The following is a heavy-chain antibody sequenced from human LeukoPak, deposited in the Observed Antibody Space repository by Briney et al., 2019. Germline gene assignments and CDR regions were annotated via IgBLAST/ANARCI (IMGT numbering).Heavy chain of an antibody. J-gene: IGHJ4*02. CDR2: ISVYNGNT. V-gene: IGHV1-18*01. CDR3: ARDRTKYYGSGSYPLGL. CDR1: GYTFTDYG. Sequence: GASVKVSCKASGYTFTDYGLSWVRLAPGQGLEWMGWISVYNGNTIYAQKFQGRLTVTTDTSTSTAYMELRSLRSDDTAVYYCARDRTKYYGSGSYPLGLWGQGTLVTVSS. D-gene: IGHD3-10*01.